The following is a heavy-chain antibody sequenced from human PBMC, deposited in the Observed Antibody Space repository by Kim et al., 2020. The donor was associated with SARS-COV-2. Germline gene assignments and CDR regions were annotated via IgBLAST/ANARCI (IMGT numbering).Heavy chain of an antibody. D-gene: IGHD6-25*01. J-gene: IGHJ4*02. V-gene: IGHV3-30*01. Sequence: YADSVKGRFTISRDNSKNTLYLQMNSLRAEDTAVYYCARDWGTLYSSGDYWGQGTLVTVSS. CDR3: ARDWGTLYSSGDY.